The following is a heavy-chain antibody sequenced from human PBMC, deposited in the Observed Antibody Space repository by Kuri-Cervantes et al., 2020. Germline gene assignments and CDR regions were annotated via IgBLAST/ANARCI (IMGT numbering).Heavy chain of an antibody. J-gene: IGHJ4*02. Sequence: GGSLRLSCAASGFTFSSYAMHWVRQAPGKGLEWVANIKQDGSEKYYVDSVKGRFTISRDNSKNTVYLQMNSLKAEDTAVYYCAKDMDSYGGPFDYWGQGTLVTVSS. CDR2: IKQDGSEK. V-gene: IGHV3-7*01. CDR3: AKDMDSYGGPFDY. CDR1: GFTFSSYA. D-gene: IGHD5-18*01.